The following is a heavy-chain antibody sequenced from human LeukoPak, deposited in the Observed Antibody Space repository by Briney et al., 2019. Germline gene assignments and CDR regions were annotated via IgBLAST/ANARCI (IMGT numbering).Heavy chain of an antibody. D-gene: IGHD6-13*01. J-gene: IGHJ4*02. CDR1: GFTFSSYW. Sequence: GGSLRLSCAASGFTFSSYWMSWVRQAPGKGLEWVANIKQDGSEKYYVDSVKGRFTISRDNAKNSLYLQMNSLRAEDTAGYYCARDRGSSSWYYFDYWGQGTLVTVSS. CDR3: ARDRGSSSWYYFDY. CDR2: IKQDGSEK. V-gene: IGHV3-7*01.